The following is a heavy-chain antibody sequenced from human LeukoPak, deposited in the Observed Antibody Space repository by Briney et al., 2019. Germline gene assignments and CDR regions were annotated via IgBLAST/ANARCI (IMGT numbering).Heavy chain of an antibody. CDR3: AKGGDLIAYFDY. V-gene: IGHV3-23*01. J-gene: IGHJ4*02. D-gene: IGHD2-21*01. Sequence: GGSLRLSCAASGFTFSTYAMNWVRQAPGKGLEWVSTISGSGGTPHYADSVKGRFTISRDNSKNTLHLQMNSLRAEDTAVYYCAKGGDLIAYFDYWGQGTLVTVSS. CDR2: ISGSGGTP. CDR1: GFTFSTYA.